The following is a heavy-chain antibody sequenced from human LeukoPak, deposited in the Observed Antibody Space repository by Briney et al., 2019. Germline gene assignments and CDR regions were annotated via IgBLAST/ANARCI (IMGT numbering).Heavy chain of an antibody. J-gene: IGHJ4*02. CDR2: ISASGGTI. CDR1: GFTFTNYA. CDR3: AKEEGYEFAFFDY. V-gene: IGHV3-23*01. Sequence: GGSLRLSCAASGFTFTNYAMSWVRQAPGKGLEWVSAISASGGTIYYADSVKGRFTISRDNSKNTLYLQMNSLRAEDTAVYYCAKEEGYEFAFFDYWGQGILVTVSS. D-gene: IGHD5-12*01.